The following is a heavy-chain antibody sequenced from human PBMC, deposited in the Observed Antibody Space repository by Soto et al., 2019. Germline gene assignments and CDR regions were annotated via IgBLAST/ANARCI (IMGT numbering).Heavy chain of an antibody. CDR3: ARRGSSWFYFDY. D-gene: IGHD6-13*01. J-gene: IGHJ4*02. Sequence: VQLLESGGGLVQPGGSLRLSCAASGFTFSSYAMSWVRQAPGKGLEWVSAISGSGGSTYYADSVKGRFTISRDNSKNTLYLQMNSLRAEDTAVYYCARRGSSWFYFDYWGQGTLVTVSS. CDR1: GFTFSSYA. V-gene: IGHV3-23*01. CDR2: ISGSGGST.